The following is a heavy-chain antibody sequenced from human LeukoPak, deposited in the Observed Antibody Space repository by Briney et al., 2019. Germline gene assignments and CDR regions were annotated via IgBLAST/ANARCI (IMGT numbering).Heavy chain of an antibody. V-gene: IGHV3-33*01. J-gene: IGHJ4*02. D-gene: IGHD3-10*01. Sequence: PGRSLRLSCAASGFTFSSYGMHWVRQAPGKGLEWVAVIWYDGSNKYYVDSVKGRFTISRDNSKNTLYLQMSGLRAGDTAVECGARSGWLGVLYFDYWGQGTLVTVSS. CDR3: ARSGWLGVLYFDY. CDR1: GFTFSSYG. CDR2: IWYDGSNK.